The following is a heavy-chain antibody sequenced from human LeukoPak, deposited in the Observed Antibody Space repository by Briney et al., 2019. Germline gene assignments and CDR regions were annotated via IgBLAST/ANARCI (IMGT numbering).Heavy chain of an antibody. CDR1: GYTFTSYG. J-gene: IGHJ4*02. D-gene: IGHD1-26*01. Sequence: ASVKASCKASGYTFTSYGISWVRQAPGQGLEWMGWISAYNGNTNYAQKLQGRVTTTTDTSTSTAYMELRSLRSDDTAVCYCARYSGSYLFDYWGQGTLVTVSS. CDR2: ISAYNGNT. CDR3: ARYSGSYLFDY. V-gene: IGHV1-18*01.